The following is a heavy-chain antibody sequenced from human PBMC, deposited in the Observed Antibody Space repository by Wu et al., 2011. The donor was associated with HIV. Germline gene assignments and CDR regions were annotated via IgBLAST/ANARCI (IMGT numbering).Heavy chain of an antibody. V-gene: IGHV1-69*16. J-gene: IGHJ4*02. CDR2: IIPILGTP. CDR1: GGAFSSYP. CDR3: ARDLGGDEDC. Sequence: QVQLVQSGAEVKRPKSSVTVSCKTSGGAFSSYPINWVRQAPGQGLEWMGGIIPILGTPIYAQRFEGRVSITTDESTGTAYMELTSLKSEDTAVYYCARDLGGDEDCWGQGTLVTVSS. D-gene: IGHD2-21*01.